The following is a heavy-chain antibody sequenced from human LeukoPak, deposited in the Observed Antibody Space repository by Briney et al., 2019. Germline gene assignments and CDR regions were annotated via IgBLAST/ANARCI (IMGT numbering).Heavy chain of an antibody. Sequence: SETLSLTCTVSGGSISSYYWSWVRQFPGEGLEGIGYISDSGRTNYSPSLESRVTISVDTSKNKFFLILSSVTAADTAVYYCARRGGTVVGDTGYHYWYFDNWGQGTLVTVSS. V-gene: IGHV4-59*08. D-gene: IGHD5-12*01. CDR2: ISDSGRT. CDR1: GGSISSYY. CDR3: ARRGGTVVGDTGYHYWYFDN. J-gene: IGHJ4*02.